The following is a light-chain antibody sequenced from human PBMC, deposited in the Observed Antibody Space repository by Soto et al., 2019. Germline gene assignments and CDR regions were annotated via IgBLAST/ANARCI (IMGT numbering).Light chain of an antibody. J-gene: IGLJ2*01. Sequence: SYELAQPPSVSVAPGQTARITCGGHNIRSKSVHWYQQRPGQAPVQVVYDDGDRPSWIAERFSGSNSGNTATLTISRVEAGDEADYYCQVWDSNSDHVVFGGGTKLTVL. V-gene: IGLV3-21*02. CDR1: NIRSKS. CDR3: QVWDSNSDHVV. CDR2: DDG.